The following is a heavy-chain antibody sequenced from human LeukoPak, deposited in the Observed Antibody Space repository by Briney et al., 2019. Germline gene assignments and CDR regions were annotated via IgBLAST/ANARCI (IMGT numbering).Heavy chain of an antibody. CDR2: ISVYNGNT. J-gene: IGHJ4*02. V-gene: IGHV1-18*01. CDR1: GYTFTSYG. CDR3: AETTVNYYFDY. Sequence: ASVKVSCKASGYTFTSYGISWVRQAPGQGLEWMGWISVYNGNTKCAEKLQGRVIMTTNTSTSTAYMELSSLRSEDTAVYYCAETTVNYYFDYWGQGTLVTVSS. D-gene: IGHD4-11*01.